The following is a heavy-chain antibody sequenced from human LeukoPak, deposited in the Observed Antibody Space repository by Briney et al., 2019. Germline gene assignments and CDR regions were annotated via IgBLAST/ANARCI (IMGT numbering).Heavy chain of an antibody. CDR1: GYTFTGYY. CDR2: INPNHGDT. Sequence: ASVKVSCKASGYTFTGYYMHWVRQAPGQGLEWMGWINPNHGDTNYAQKFQDRVSMTRDTSISTAYMHLSRLKSADTAVYYCARSPHILTGENFDYWGQGTLLTVSS. CDR3: ARSPHILTGENFDY. V-gene: IGHV1-2*02. J-gene: IGHJ4*02. D-gene: IGHD3-9*01.